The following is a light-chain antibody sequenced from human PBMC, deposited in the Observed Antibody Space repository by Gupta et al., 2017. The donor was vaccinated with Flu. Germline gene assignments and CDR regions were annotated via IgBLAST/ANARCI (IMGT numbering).Light chain of an antibody. V-gene: IGKV1-39*01. CDR2: SAS. CDR1: QKISTN. Sequence: GDRVTITCRASQKISTNFNWYQQKPGRAPKLLIYSASNVLSGVPSRFSGSGSGTDFTLTISSLQPGDFATYYCQQSYSTPFTFGPGTKVGIK. J-gene: IGKJ3*01. CDR3: QQSYSTPFT.